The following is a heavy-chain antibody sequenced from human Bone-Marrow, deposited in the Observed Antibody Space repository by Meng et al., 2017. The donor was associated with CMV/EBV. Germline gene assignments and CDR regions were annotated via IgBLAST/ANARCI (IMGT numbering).Heavy chain of an antibody. J-gene: IGHJ6*02. D-gene: IGHD2-2*01. CDR3: ARYCGSTTCYYYYGMDV. CDR1: GYTFTSYG. Sequence: ASVKVACKAFGYTFTSYGISWVRQAPGQGLEWMGWISAYNGNKNYAQKLQGRITMTTDTSTSTAYMEVKSLRSDDTAVYYCARYCGSTTCYYYYGMDVWGQGTTVTVSS. V-gene: IGHV1-18*01. CDR2: ISAYNGNK.